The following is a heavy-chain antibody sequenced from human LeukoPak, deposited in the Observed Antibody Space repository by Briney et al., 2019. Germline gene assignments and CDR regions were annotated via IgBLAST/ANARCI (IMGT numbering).Heavy chain of an antibody. J-gene: IGHJ4*02. CDR1: GASIRGYY. Sequence: SETPSLTCTVSGASIRGYYWSWIRQPPGKGLEWIGYIHYTGSTDYNPSLKNRLTILVDASKNQFSLMLTSVTAADTAVYYCARGYGSGSYNNFNRWGQGLLVAVSS. CDR2: IHYTGST. D-gene: IGHD3-10*01. V-gene: IGHV4-59*01. CDR3: ARGYGSGSYNNFNR.